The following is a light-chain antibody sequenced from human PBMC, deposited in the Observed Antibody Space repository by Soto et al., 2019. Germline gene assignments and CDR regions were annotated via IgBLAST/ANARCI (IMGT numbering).Light chain of an antibody. CDR2: DAS. CDR3: QQRSNWPLT. Sequence: EIVLTQSPATLSLSPGERATLSCRASESVSSYLVWYQQKPGQAPRLLIYDASTRSTGIPARFSGSGSGTHFPLSVHSLEPEDFAVYYGQQRSNWPLTFGPGTKVEIK. CDR1: ESVSSY. J-gene: IGKJ3*01. V-gene: IGKV3-11*01.